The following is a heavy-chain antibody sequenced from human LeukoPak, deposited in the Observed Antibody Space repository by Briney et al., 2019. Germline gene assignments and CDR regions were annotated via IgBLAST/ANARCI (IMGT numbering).Heavy chain of an antibody. CDR1: GFTVSSNY. J-gene: IGHJ4*02. CDR2: IYSGGST. D-gene: IGHD5-12*01. Sequence: RSGGSLRLSCAASGFTVSSNYMSWVRQAPGKGLEWVSVIYSGGSTYYADSVKGRFTISRDNSKNTQYLQMNSLRAEDTAVYYCARLYGGYVAGDYWGQGTLVTVSS. CDR3: ARLYGGYVAGDY. V-gene: IGHV3-66*01.